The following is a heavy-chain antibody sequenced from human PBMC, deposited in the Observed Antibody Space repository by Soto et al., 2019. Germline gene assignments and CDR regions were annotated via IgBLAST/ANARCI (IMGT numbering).Heavy chain of an antibody. V-gene: IGHV4-31*03. CDR2: IYYSGIT. J-gene: IGHJ4*02. CDR1: GGSISSGGYY. Sequence: QVQLQESGPGLVKPSQTLSLTCTVSGGSISSGGYYWSWIRQHPGKGLEWIGYIYYSGITYYNPSLKSRVTISVDTSKNQFSLKLSSVTAADTAVYYCARSSDHVLMVPKGGYFDYWGQGTLVTVSS. CDR3: ARSSDHVLMVPKGGYFDY. D-gene: IGHD2-8*01.